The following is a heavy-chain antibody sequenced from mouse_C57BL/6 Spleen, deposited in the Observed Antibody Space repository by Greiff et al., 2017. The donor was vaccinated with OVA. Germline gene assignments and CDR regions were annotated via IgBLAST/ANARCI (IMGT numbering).Heavy chain of an antibody. D-gene: IGHD4-1*01. J-gene: IGHJ3*01. V-gene: IGHV1-26*01. Sequence: EVQLQQSGPELVKPGASVKISCKASGYTFTDYYMNWVKQSHGKSLEWIGDINPNNGGTSYNQKFKGKATLTVDKSSSTAYMELRSLTSEDSAVYYCARSGLTGTSTWFAYWGQGTLVTVSA. CDR3: ARSGLTGTSTWFAY. CDR1: GYTFTDYY. CDR2: INPNNGGT.